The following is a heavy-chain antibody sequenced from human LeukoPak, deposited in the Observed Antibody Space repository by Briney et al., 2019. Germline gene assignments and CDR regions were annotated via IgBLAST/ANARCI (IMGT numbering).Heavy chain of an antibody. Sequence: ASVKVSCKASGYTFTSYDTNWLRQATGQGLDWMEWMNPNIGNTGYAQKFQGRVTMTRNTSISTAYMELSSLRSEDTAVYYCARDFTGGRVVVVPAVWFDPWGQGTLVTVSS. CDR3: ARDFTGGRVVVVPAVWFDP. CDR2: MNPNIGNT. J-gene: IGHJ5*02. CDR1: GYTFTSYD. V-gene: IGHV1-8*01. D-gene: IGHD2-2*01.